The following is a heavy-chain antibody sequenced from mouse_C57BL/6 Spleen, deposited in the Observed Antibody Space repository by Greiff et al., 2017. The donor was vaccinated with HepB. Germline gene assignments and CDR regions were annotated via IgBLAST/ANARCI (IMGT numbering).Heavy chain of an antibody. D-gene: IGHD2-14*01. J-gene: IGHJ4*01. CDR1: GYTFTDYY. Sequence: EVQLQQSGPELVKPGASVKISCKASGYTFTDYYMNWVKQSHGKSLEWIGDINPNNGGTSYNQKFKGKATLTVDKSSSTAYMELRSLTSEDSAVYYCAQRGTYYAMDYWGQGTSVTVSS. CDR3: AQRGTYYAMDY. CDR2: INPNNGGT. V-gene: IGHV1-26*01.